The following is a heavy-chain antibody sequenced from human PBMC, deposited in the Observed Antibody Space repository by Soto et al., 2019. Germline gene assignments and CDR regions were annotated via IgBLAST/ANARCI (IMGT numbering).Heavy chain of an antibody. CDR3: AKDGGNYFDY. J-gene: IGHJ4*02. Sequence: GGSLRLSCVASGFTFRSYGMHWSRQAPGKGLEWVAIISYDGRNIYYSDSVKGRFTISRDDSKNTLYLQMNSLRAEDTALYYCAKDGGNYFDYWGQGTLVTVSS. CDR2: ISYDGRNI. CDR1: GFTFRSYG. V-gene: IGHV3-30*18. D-gene: IGHD3-16*01.